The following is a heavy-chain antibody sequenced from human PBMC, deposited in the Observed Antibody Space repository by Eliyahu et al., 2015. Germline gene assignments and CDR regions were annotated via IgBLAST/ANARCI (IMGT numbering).Heavy chain of an antibody. D-gene: IGHD4-11*01. Sequence: QVQLVQSGAEVKKPGASVKVSCKASGYIFTDYYXHWVRQAPGQGLEWMGRINXNSGGTNYAQKFQGRVTMTRDTSINTDYLELSRLRSDDTAVYYCARDLAGGAYSNSFDYWGQGTLVTVSS. J-gene: IGHJ4*02. CDR2: INXNSGGT. CDR3: ARDLAGGAYSNSFDY. CDR1: GYIFTDYY. V-gene: IGHV1-2*06.